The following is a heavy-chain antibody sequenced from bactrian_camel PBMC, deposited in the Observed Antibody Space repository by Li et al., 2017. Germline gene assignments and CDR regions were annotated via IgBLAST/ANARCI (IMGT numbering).Heavy chain of an antibody. Sequence: QLVESGGGSVQAGGSLRLSCSVSAGDVSSYSMSWFRQAPGQERERIALYYSAGATIYVDSVKGRFTISKDIAKNTLYLQMNSLKPEDTAIYYCAADSRPGPFPRGASPWPACRDGVGGFRSWYNVWGQGTQVTVS. V-gene: IGHV3S53*01. J-gene: IGHJ4*01. D-gene: IGHD1*01. CDR3: AADSRPGPFPRGASPWPACRDGVGGFRSWYNV. CDR2: YYSAGAT. CDR1: AGDVSSYS.